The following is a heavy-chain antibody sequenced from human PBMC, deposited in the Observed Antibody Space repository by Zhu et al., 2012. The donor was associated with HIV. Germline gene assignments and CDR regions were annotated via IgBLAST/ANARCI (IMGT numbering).Heavy chain of an antibody. CDR3: AKTYYYDNSGYLGAFDI. J-gene: IGHJ3*02. Sequence: QVQLQQWGAGLLKPSETLSLTCAVYGGSFSGYYWSWIRQPPGKGLEWIGEINHSGSTNYNPSLKSRVTISVDTSKNQFSLKLSSVTAADTAVYYCAKTYYYDNSGYLGAFDIWGQGTSGHRLF. V-gene: IGHV4-34*01. D-gene: IGHD3-22*01. CDR1: GGSFSGYY. CDR2: INHSGST.